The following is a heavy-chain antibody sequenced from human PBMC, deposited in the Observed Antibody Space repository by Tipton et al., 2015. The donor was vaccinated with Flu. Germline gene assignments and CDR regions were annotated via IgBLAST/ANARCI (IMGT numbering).Heavy chain of an antibody. Sequence: LRLSCSVSGGALTGGNYFWTWIRQHPAKGLEWIGYIYSSETTYYNPSLKSRVTISLDTSKRQFSLHLTSVTAADTAVYSCAREGGGTHGFDSWGQGMLVTVPS. CDR2: IYSSETT. CDR3: AREGGGTHGFDS. D-gene: IGHD1-1*01. CDR1: GGALTGGNYF. J-gene: IGHJ4*02. V-gene: IGHV4-31*02.